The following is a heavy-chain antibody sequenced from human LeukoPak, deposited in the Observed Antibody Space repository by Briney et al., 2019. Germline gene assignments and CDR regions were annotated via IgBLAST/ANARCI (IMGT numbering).Heavy chain of an antibody. CDR3: ARGSGEAWEVLWD. Sequence: SETLSLTCAVSGGSFSGYYWSWTRQPPGKGLEWIGEINHSGSTNYNPSLKSRVTISVDTSKNQFSLKLSSVTAADTAVYYCARGSGEAWEVLWDWGQGNLVTVSS. D-gene: IGHD3-10*01. CDR2: INHSGST. CDR1: GGSFSGYY. V-gene: IGHV4-34*01. J-gene: IGHJ4*02.